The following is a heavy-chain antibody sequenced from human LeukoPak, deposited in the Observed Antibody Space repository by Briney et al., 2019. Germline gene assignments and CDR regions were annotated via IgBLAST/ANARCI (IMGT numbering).Heavy chain of an antibody. D-gene: IGHD2-15*01. V-gene: IGHV4-61*02. CDR2: IYTSGST. CDR1: GCSIGSGSYY. J-gene: IGHJ4*02. CDR3: ARGATYCSSSSCLQGE. Sequence: SQTLSLTCTVSGCSIGSGSYYWSWIRQPAGKGLEWIGRIYTSGSTHYNPSLKRRVTISVDSSKNQFALKLSSGTAADTAVYYCARGATYCSSSSCLQGEWGQGTLVTVSS.